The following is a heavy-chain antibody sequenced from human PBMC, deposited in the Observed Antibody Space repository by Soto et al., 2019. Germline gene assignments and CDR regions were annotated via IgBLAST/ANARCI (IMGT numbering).Heavy chain of an antibody. D-gene: IGHD6-19*01. CDR3: ARQLAVTGSRRAFDL. J-gene: IGHJ4*02. Sequence: QVQLVESGGGVVQPGKSLRLSCAASGFTFSSYAMHWVRQAPGKGLEWVAVISYDGTNKYYADSVEGRFTISRDNSKNTLFLQMNSLRAEDTAVYYCARQLAVTGSRRAFDLWGQGNLVTVSS. CDR2: ISYDGTNK. V-gene: IGHV3-30-3*01. CDR1: GFTFSSYA.